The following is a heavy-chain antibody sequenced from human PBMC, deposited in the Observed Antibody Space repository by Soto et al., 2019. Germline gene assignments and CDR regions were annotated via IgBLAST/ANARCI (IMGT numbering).Heavy chain of an antibody. CDR3: ARFHYGGHDWFDP. CDR2: IYYSGST. V-gene: IGHV4-31*03. Sequence: SETLSLTCTVSGGSISSGGYYWSWIRQHPGKGLEWIGYIYYSGSTYYNPSLKSRVTISVDTSKNQFSLKLSSVTAADTAVYYCARFHYGGHDWFDPWGQGTLVTVSS. J-gene: IGHJ5*02. D-gene: IGHD4-17*01. CDR1: GGSISSGGYY.